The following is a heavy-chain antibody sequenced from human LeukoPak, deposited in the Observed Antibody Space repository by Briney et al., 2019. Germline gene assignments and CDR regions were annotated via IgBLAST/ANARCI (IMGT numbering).Heavy chain of an antibody. V-gene: IGHV4-59*08. J-gene: IGHJ3*02. CDR1: GGSISNYY. CDR2: FYYTGST. CDR3: ASTHYYDSSGYFSAFDM. Sequence: PSETLSLTCTVSGGSISNYYCSWIRQPPGKGLEWIGYFYYTGSTCYNPSLKSRVTISVDTSKNQFSLKLSSVTAADTAVYYCASTHYYDSSGYFSAFDMWGQGTMVTVSS. D-gene: IGHD3-22*01.